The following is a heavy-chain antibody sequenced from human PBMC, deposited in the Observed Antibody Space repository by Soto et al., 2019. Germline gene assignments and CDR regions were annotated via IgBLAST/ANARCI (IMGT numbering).Heavy chain of an antibody. CDR1: GYTFTSYY. CDR3: ARDWMSSTGANLDGPEDY. D-gene: IGHD1-26*01. CDR2: INPSGGST. V-gene: IGHV1-46*01. Sequence: QVQLVQSGAEVKKHGASVKVSCKSSGYTFTSYYMHWVRQAPGQGLEWIGIINPSGGSTSYAQKLQGRVTMTRDTSTSTVYMELSSLRSEDTAVYYCARDWMSSTGANLDGPEDYWGQGTLVTVSS. J-gene: IGHJ4*02.